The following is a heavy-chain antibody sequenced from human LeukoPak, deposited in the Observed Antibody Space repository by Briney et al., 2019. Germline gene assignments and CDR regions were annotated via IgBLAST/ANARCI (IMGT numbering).Heavy chain of an antibody. J-gene: IGHJ4*02. CDR1: GFTFSSYD. CDR2: IGTAGDT. Sequence: SGGSLRLSCAASGFTFSSYDMHWVRQATGKGLEWVSAIGTAGDTYYPGPVKGRFTISRENAKNSLYLQTNSLRAGDTAVYYCARGYSSSWYPKEYYFDYWGQGTLVTVSS. D-gene: IGHD6-13*01. V-gene: IGHV3-13*04. CDR3: ARGYSSSWYPKEYYFDY.